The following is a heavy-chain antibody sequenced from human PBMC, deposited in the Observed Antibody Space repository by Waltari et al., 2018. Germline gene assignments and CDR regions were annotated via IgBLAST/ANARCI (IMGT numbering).Heavy chain of an antibody. D-gene: IGHD1-26*01. CDR3: AKDRQAGTYLGLNFLY. V-gene: IGHV3-33*06. Sequence: QVQLVESGGGVVQPGMSLRLSCAASGFTFSSYGMHWVRQAPGKGLRWLAVRWYDGSNEYYADSVKGLFTISRDNAKNTLYLQMNGLRAEDTAVYYCAKDRQAGTYLGLNFLYWGQGTLVTVSS. J-gene: IGHJ4*02. CDR1: GFTFSSYG. CDR2: RWYDGSNE.